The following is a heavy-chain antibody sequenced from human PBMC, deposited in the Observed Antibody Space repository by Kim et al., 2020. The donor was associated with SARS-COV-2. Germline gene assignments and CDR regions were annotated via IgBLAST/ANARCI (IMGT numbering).Heavy chain of an antibody. Sequence: ASVKVSCKASGYTFTGYYMHWVRQAPGQGLEWMGRINPNSGGTNYAQKFQGRVTITRDTSISTAYMELSRLRSDDTAVYYCAREGDFWSGYLDYWGQGTLVTVSS. D-gene: IGHD3-3*01. CDR3: AREGDFWSGYLDY. J-gene: IGHJ4*02. CDR2: INPNSGGT. V-gene: IGHV1-2*06. CDR1: GYTFTGYY.